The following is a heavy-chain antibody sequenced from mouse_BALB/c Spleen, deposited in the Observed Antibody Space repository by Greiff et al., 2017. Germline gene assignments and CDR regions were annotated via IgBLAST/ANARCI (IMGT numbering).Heavy chain of an antibody. CDR2: IRNKANGYTT. CDR3: ARGRTDYYAMDY. Sequence: DVMLVESGGGLVQPGGSLRLSCATSGFTFTDYYMSWVRQPPGKALEWLGFIRNKANGYTTEYSASVKGRFTISRDNSQSILYLQMNTLRAEDSATYYCARGRTDYYAMDYWGQGTSVTVAS. J-gene: IGHJ4*01. CDR1: GFTFTDYY. V-gene: IGHV7-3*02.